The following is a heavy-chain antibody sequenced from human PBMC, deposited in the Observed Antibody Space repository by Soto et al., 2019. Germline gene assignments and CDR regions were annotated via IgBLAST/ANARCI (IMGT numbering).Heavy chain of an antibody. V-gene: IGHV3-23*01. J-gene: IGHJ4*02. CDR3: AIQRPVLRYFDWSDY. CDR2: ISGSGGST. CDR1: GFTFSSYA. Sequence: EVQLLESGGGLVQPGGSLRLSCAASGFTFSSYAMSWVRQAPGKGLEWVSAISGSGGSTYYADSVKGRFTISRDNSKNTLYLQMNSLSAEDTAVYYCAIQRPVLRYFDWSDYWGQGTLVTVSS. D-gene: IGHD3-9*01.